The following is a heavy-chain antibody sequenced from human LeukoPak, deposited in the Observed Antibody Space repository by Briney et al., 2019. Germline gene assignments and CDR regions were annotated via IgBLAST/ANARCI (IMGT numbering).Heavy chain of an antibody. J-gene: IGHJ4*02. V-gene: IGHV1-2*02. D-gene: IGHD3-3*01. CDR1: GYTFNGYY. Sequence: GASVKVSCKASGYTFNGYYMHGVGQAPGQGGDGMGWINPNSGGTNYAQKFQGRVTMTRDTSISTAYMALSRLRSDDPAVHYCASDPQIFWSGYWGQGTLVTVSS. CDR2: INPNSGGT. CDR3: ASDPQIFWSGY.